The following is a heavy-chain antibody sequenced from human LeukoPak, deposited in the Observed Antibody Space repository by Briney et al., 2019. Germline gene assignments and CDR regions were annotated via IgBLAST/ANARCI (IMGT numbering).Heavy chain of an antibody. CDR1: GGSISSSNYY. CDR3: ARGLWFGDENPPYFDY. CDR2: IYTSEST. V-gene: IGHV4-61*02. Sequence: SQTLSLTCSVSGGSISSSNYYWSWIRQPAGKGLEWIGRIYTSESTNYNPSLKSRVTISVDTSRNQFSLKLSSVTAADTAVYYCARGLWFGDENPPYFDYWGQGILVTVSS. D-gene: IGHD3-10*01. J-gene: IGHJ4*02.